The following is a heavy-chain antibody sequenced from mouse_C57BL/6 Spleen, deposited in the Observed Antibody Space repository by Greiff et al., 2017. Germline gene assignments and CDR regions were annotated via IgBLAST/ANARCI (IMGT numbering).Heavy chain of an antibody. CDR3: ARTYYSNYLDY. J-gene: IGHJ2*01. CDR2: IYPGDGDT. CDR1: GYAFSSYW. D-gene: IGHD2-12*01. Sequence: VKLMESGAELVKPGASVKISCKASGYAFSSYWMNWVKQRPGKGLAWIGQIYPGDGDTNYNGKFKGKATLTADKSSSTAYMQLSSLTSEDSAVYFCARTYYSNYLDYWGQGTTLAVSS. V-gene: IGHV1-80*01.